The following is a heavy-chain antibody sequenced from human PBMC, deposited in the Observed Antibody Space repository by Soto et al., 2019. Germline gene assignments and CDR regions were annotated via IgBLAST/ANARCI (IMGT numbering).Heavy chain of an antibody. V-gene: IGHV1-46*03. CDR2: INPSGGST. Sequence: ASVKVSCKASGYTFTSCYMHWVRQAPGQGLEWMGIINPSGGSTSYAQKFQGRVTMTRDTSTSTVYMELSSLRSEDTAVYYCASTGGYCSGGSCYASYYYYYYGMDVWGQGTTVTVSS. D-gene: IGHD2-15*01. CDR1: GYTFTSCY. J-gene: IGHJ6*02. CDR3: ASTGGYCSGGSCYASYYYYYYGMDV.